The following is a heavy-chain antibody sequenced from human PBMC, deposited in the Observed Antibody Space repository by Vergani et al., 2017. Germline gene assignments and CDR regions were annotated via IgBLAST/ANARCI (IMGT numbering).Heavy chain of an antibody. CDR1: GYFISSGYY. CDR2: IYHSGST. CDR3: ARYAGGYVRGCYEAWFDP. V-gene: IGHV4-38-2*02. Sequence: QVQLQESGPGLVKPSETLSLTCTVSGYFISSGYYWGWIRQPPGKGLEWVGSIYHSGSTYYNPSLKSRVTISVDTSKNQFSLKLSAVTAADTAVYYWARYAGGYVRGCYEAWFDPWGQGTLVTVSS. J-gene: IGHJ5*02. D-gene: IGHD3-16*01.